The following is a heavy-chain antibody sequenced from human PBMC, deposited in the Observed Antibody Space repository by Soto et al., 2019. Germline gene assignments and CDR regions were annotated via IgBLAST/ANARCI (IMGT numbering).Heavy chain of an antibody. V-gene: IGHV3-64*02. Sequence: GGSLRLSCAASGFTFSNYAMHWVRQAPGKGLEYVSAITSDGGTTYYADSVKGRFTISRDNSKNTLYLQMGRLRAEDMAMYYCARDANGAADYWGQGTLVTVS. J-gene: IGHJ4*02. CDR2: ITSDGGTT. CDR3: ARDANGAADY. D-gene: IGHD2-8*01. CDR1: GFTFSNYA.